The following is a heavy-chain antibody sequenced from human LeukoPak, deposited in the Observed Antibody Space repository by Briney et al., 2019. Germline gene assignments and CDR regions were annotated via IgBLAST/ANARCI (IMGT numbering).Heavy chain of an antibody. CDR3: AKVSYWYGVHLDP. CDR2: ISGSGGST. V-gene: IGHV3-23*01. D-gene: IGHD2-8*02. CDR1: GFTVSNNY. J-gene: IGHJ5*02. Sequence: PGGSLRLSCAASGFTVSNNYLSWVRQAPGKGLEWVSAISGSGGSTYYADSVKGRFTISRDNSKNTLYLQMNSLRAEDTAVYYCAKVSYWYGVHLDPWGQGTLVTVSS.